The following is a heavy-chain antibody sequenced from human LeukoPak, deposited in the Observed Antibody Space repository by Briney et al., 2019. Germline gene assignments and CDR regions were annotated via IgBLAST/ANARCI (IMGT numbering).Heavy chain of an antibody. D-gene: IGHD3-22*01. CDR3: ARDTLNYYDSSGYYLDFDY. V-gene: IGHV3-21*01. CDR2: ISSSSSYI. J-gene: IGHJ4*02. CDR1: GFTFSSYS. Sequence: GGSLRLSCAASGFTFSSYSMNWVRQAPGKGLEWVSSISSSSSYIYCADSVKGRFTISRDNAKNSLYLQMNSLRAEDTAVYYCARDTLNYYDSSGYYLDFDYWGQGTLVTVSS.